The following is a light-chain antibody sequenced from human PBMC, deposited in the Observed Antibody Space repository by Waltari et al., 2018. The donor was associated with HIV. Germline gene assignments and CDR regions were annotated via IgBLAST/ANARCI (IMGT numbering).Light chain of an antibody. CDR1: QDIRNF. V-gene: IGKV1-33*01. J-gene: IGKJ4*01. CDR2: DAS. CDR3: QQYNNVPLT. Sequence: DIQMTQSPPSLSASVGDRVTITCQASQDIRNFLNLYQQKPGQVPKLLIYDASNLETGVPSRFSGSGSGTDFTLTISSLQPDDIATYYCQQYNNVPLTFGGGTKVEIK.